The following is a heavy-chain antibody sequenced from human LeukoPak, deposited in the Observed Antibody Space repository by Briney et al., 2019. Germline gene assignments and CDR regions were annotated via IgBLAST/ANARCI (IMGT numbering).Heavy chain of an antibody. CDR3: ARETYYDFWSGYYTFDY. CDR2: IYYSGST. V-gene: IGHV4-31*03. J-gene: IGHJ4*02. D-gene: IGHD3-3*01. Sequence: SQTLSLTCTVSGGSISSGGYYWSWIRQHPGKGLEWIGYIYYSGSTYYNPSLKSRVTISVDTSKNQFSLKLSSVTAADTAVYYCARETYYDFWSGYYTFDYRGQGTLVTVSS. CDR1: GGSISSGGYY.